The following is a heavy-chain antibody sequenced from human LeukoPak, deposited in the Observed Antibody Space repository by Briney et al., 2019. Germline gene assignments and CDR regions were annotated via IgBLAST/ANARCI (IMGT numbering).Heavy chain of an antibody. V-gene: IGHV3-21*01. CDR3: ASLGTIDAFDI. D-gene: IGHD2-8*01. J-gene: IGHJ3*02. Sequence: GGSLRLSCAASGFTFSSYSMNWVRQAPGKGLEWVSSISSSSSYIYYADSVKGRFTISRDNAKNSLYLQMNSLRAEDTAVYYCASLGTIDAFDIWGQGTMVTVFS. CDR1: GFTFSSYS. CDR2: ISSSSSYI.